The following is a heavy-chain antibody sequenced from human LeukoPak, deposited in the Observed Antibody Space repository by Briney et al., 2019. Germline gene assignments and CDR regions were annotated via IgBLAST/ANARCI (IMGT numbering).Heavy chain of an antibody. D-gene: IGHD3-9*01. CDR2: ISYDGSNK. Sequence: GRSLRLSCAASGFTFSSYAMHWVRQAPGKGLEWVAVISYDGSNKYYADSVKGRFTISRDNSKNTLYLQMNSLRAEDTAVYYCAREVPHYDILTGYLGYWGQGTLVTVSS. J-gene: IGHJ4*02. CDR1: GFTFSSYA. V-gene: IGHV3-30*01. CDR3: AREVPHYDILTGYLGY.